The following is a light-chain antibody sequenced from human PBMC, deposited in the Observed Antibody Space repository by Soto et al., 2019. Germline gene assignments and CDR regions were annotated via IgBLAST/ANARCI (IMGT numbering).Light chain of an antibody. CDR2: GAS. Sequence: DIVFPHCPGTLTASPRQEGTLSCRASQSVSSNLAWYQQKPGQAPRLLIYGASTRATGIPARFSGSGSGTEFTLTISSLQSEDFEVYYCQQYNNWPITFGQGTRLEIK. CDR3: QQYNNWPIT. CDR1: QSVSSN. J-gene: IGKJ5*01. V-gene: IGKV3-15*01.